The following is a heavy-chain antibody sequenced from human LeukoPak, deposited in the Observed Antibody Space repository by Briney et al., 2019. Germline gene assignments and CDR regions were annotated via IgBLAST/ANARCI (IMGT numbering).Heavy chain of an antibody. CDR2: IYYSGST. Sequence: PSETLSLTCTVSGGSISSYYWSWIRQPPGKGLEWIGYIYYSGSTNYNPSLKSRVTISVDTTKNQFSLKLTSVTAADTAVYYCASSPSGYWWNFDCWGQGTLVTVSS. CDR3: ASSPSGYWWNFDC. D-gene: IGHD3-22*01. J-gene: IGHJ4*02. CDR1: GGSISSYY. V-gene: IGHV4-59*08.